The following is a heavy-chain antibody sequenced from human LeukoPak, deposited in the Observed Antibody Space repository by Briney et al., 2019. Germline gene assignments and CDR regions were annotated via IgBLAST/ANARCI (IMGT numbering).Heavy chain of an antibody. CDR3: ARVRYSSSWAWEFDY. Sequence: PGGSLRLSCAASGFTFSDYYMSWIRQAPGKGLEWVSYISSSSSYTDYADSVKGRFTISRDNAKNSLYLQMNSLRAEDTAVYYCARVRYSSSWAWEFDYWGQGTLSPSPQ. CDR2: ISSSSSYT. CDR1: GFTFSDYY. J-gene: IGHJ4*02. V-gene: IGHV3-11*06. D-gene: IGHD6-13*01.